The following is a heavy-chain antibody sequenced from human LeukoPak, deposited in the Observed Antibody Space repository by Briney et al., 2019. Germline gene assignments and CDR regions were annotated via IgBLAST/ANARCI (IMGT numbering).Heavy chain of an antibody. V-gene: IGHV4-61*02. Sequence: SETLSLTCTVSGGSISSGNYYWNRIRQPAGKGPEWIGRIYTSGSTNYNPSLKSRVTISVDTSKNQFSLKLSSVTAADTAVYYCAREGLNIVRGVIPKEAWGWFDPWGQGTLVTVSS. CDR1: GGSISSGNYY. CDR2: IYTSGST. CDR3: AREGLNIVRGVIPKEAWGWFDP. D-gene: IGHD3-10*01. J-gene: IGHJ5*02.